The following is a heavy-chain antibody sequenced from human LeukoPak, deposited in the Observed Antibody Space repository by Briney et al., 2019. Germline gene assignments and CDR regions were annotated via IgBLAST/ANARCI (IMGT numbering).Heavy chain of an antibody. CDR2: INPKSGGT. CDR1: GYTFTGYY. Sequence: ASVTVSCKASGYTFTGYYMHWVRQAPGQGLEWMGWINPKSGGTKYAPKLQGRITIIRDTSISTAYMELSRLRSDDTAVYYCARDALTYYDYVWGSYRLNDYYGMDVWGQGTTVTVSS. CDR3: ARDALTYYDYVWGSYRLNDYYGMDV. D-gene: IGHD3-16*02. J-gene: IGHJ6*02. V-gene: IGHV1-2*02.